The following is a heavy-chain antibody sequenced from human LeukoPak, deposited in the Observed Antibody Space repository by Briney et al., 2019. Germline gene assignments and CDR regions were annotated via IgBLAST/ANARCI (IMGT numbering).Heavy chain of an antibody. CDR1: GGSISSYY. CDR2: IYYSGST. Sequence: SETLSLTCTVSGGSISSYYWSWIRQPPGKGLEWIGYIYYSGSTNYNPSLKSRVTISVDTSKNQFSLKLSSVTAADTAVYYCARHSAPTMVRGVNCYYYYMDVWGKGTTVTVSS. D-gene: IGHD3-10*01. V-gene: IGHV4-59*08. CDR3: ARHSAPTMVRGVNCYYYYMDV. J-gene: IGHJ6*03.